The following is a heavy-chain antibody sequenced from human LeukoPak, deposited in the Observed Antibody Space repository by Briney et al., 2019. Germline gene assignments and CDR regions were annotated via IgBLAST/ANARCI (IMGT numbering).Heavy chain of an antibody. CDR3: AGAKSGSYSPFDY. J-gene: IGHJ4*02. D-gene: IGHD1-26*01. CDR2: LSYSGGST. Sequence: GGSLRLSCTASGFTFSNYAMSWVRQGPGKGLEWVSGLSYSGGSTYYADSVKGRFTISRDNSWNTLYLQMNSLRAEDTAVYYCAGAKSGSYSPFDYWGQGTLVTVSS. CDR1: GFTFSNYA. V-gene: IGHV3-23*01.